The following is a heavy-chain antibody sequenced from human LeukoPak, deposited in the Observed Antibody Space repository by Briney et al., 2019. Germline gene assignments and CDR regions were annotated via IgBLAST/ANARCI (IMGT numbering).Heavy chain of an antibody. Sequence: ETLSLTCTVSGGSISSSSYYWGWIRQPPGKGLEWIGSIYYSGSTYYNPSLKSRVTISVDTSKNQFSLKLSSVTAADTAVYYCAMVTKGAFDIWGQGTMVTVSS. CDR3: AMVTKGAFDI. J-gene: IGHJ3*02. D-gene: IGHD5-18*01. V-gene: IGHV4-39*07. CDR2: IYYSGST. CDR1: GGSISSSSYY.